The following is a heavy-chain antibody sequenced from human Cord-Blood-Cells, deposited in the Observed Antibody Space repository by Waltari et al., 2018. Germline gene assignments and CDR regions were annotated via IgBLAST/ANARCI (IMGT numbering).Heavy chain of an antibody. CDR2: IIPIFGTA. J-gene: IGHJ6*02. CDR1: GGTFSSYA. Sequence: QVQLVQSGAEVKKPGSSVKVSCTASGGTFSSYAISWVRQAHGQGLEWMGGIIPIFGTANYAQKFQGRVTNTADESTSTAYMELSSLRSEDTAVYYCARDGVREYYYGMDVWGQGTTVTVSS. CDR3: ARDGVREYYYGMDV. D-gene: IGHD3-10*01. V-gene: IGHV1-69*01.